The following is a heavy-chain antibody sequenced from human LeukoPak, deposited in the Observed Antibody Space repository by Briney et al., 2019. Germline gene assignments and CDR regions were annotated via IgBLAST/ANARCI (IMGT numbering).Heavy chain of an antibody. Sequence: PGGSLRLSCAASGFTFSSYAMHWVRQAPGKGLEWVAVISYDGSNKYYADSVKGRFTISRDNSKNTLYLQMNSLRAEDTAVYYCARDPFDNWNSEDDAFDIWGQGTMVTVSS. CDR3: ARDPFDNWNSEDDAFDI. D-gene: IGHD1-7*01. CDR1: GFTFSSYA. V-gene: IGHV3-30-3*01. J-gene: IGHJ3*02. CDR2: ISYDGSNK.